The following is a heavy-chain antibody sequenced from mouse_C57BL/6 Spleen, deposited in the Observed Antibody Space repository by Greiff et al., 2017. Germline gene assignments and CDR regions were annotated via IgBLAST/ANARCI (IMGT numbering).Heavy chain of an antibody. D-gene: IGHD2-3*01. CDR3: ARSGDGYYGGYFDY. CDR1: GYTFTSYD. Sequence: VKLMESGPELVKPGASVKLSCKASGYTFTSYDINWVKQRPGQGLEWIGWIYPRDGSTKYNEKFKGKATLTVDTSSSTAYMELHSLTSEDSAVYFCARSGDGYYGGYFDYWGQGTTLTVSS. V-gene: IGHV1-85*01. CDR2: IYPRDGST. J-gene: IGHJ2*01.